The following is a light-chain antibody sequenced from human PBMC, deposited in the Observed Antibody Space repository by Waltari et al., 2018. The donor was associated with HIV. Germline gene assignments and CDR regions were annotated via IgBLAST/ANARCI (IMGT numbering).Light chain of an antibody. CDR1: QNITNF. CDR3: QQYDHLTYT. Sequence: DIQMTQSPSSLSASLGDRVTITCQASQNITNFLNWFHQKRGKAPQLLIFGASKLETEGPSRFSARGSGTHFSLTIISLQPEDIATFYCQQYDHLTYTFGRGTKLEI. V-gene: IGKV1-33*01. CDR2: GAS. J-gene: IGKJ2*01.